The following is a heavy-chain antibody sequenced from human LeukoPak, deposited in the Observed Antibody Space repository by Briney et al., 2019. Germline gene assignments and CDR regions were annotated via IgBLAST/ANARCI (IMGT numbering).Heavy chain of an antibody. CDR3: ARGLVLATDDAFDI. CDR1: GASIRSYF. V-gene: IGHV4-59*01. Sequence: SETLSLTCSVSGASIRSYFWSWIRQSPGKGLEWIGYVYDNDISNFNPSLESRVTILVDRSKSQFSLKLRSVTAADTAVYNCARGLVLATDDAFDIWGPGTMVTVSS. CDR2: VYDNDIS. D-gene: IGHD5-12*01. J-gene: IGHJ3*02.